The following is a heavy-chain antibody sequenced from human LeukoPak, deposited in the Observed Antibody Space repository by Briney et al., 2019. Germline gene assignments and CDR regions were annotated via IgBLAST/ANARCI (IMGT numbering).Heavy chain of an antibody. V-gene: IGHV4-34*01. CDR3: ARSDSMVRGVIGRYYYYGIDV. CDR1: GGSFSGYY. Sequence: SETPSLTCAVYGGSFSGYYWSWIRQPPGKGLEWIGEINHSGSTNYNPSLKSRVTISVDTSKNQFSLKLSSVTAADTAVYYCARSDSMVRGVIGRYYYYGIDVWGKGTTVTVSS. D-gene: IGHD3-10*01. CDR2: INHSGST. J-gene: IGHJ6*04.